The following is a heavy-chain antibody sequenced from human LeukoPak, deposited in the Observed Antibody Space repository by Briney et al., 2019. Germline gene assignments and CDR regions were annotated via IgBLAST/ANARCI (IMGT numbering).Heavy chain of an antibody. V-gene: IGHV3-21*01. CDR2: ISSSSSYI. CDR3: ARDRVLDYYDSSGYDY. Sequence: PGGSLRLSXAASGFTFSSYSMNWVRQAPGKGLEWVSSISSSSSYIYYADSVKGRFTISRDNAKNSLYLQMNSLRAEGTAVYYCARDRVLDYYDSSGYDYWGQGTLVTVSS. CDR1: GFTFSSYS. J-gene: IGHJ4*02. D-gene: IGHD3-22*01.